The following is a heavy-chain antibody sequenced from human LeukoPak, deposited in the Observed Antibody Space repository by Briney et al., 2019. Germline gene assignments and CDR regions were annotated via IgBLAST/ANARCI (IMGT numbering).Heavy chain of an antibody. V-gene: IGHV1-69*06. CDR1: GGTFSSYA. CDR3: ARTYYYDSRGYLTVALFDY. Sequence: SVKVSCKASGGTFSSYAISWVRQAPGQGLEWMGGIIPIFGTANYAQKFQGRVTITADKSTSTAYMELSSLRSEDTAVYYCARTYYYDSRGYLTVALFDYWGQGTLVTVSS. D-gene: IGHD3-22*01. CDR2: IIPIFGTA. J-gene: IGHJ4*02.